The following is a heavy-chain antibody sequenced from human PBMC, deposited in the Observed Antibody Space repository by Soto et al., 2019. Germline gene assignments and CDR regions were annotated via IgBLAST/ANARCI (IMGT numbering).Heavy chain of an antibody. CDR2: IYYSGST. J-gene: IGHJ6*02. V-gene: IGHV4-30-4*01. Sequence: PSETLSLTWTVSGGSISSGDYYWSWIRQPPGKGLEWIGYIYYSGSTYYNPSLKSRVTISVDTSKNQFSLKLSSVTAADTAVYYCAKLSSGVYATYYYYGMDVWGQGTTVTVSS. CDR1: GGSISSGDYY. CDR3: AKLSSGVYATYYYYGMDV. D-gene: IGHD2-8*01.